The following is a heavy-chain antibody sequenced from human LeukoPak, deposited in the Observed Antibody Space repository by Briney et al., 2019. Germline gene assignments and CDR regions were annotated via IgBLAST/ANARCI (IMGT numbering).Heavy chain of an antibody. Sequence: SETLSLTCAAYGGSFSGYYWSWIRQPPGKGLEWIGEINHSGSTNYNPSLKSRVTISVDTSKNQFSLKLSSVTAADTAVYYCARTINYDFWSGYYTWGQGTLVTVSS. CDR1: GGSFSGYY. CDR2: INHSGST. D-gene: IGHD3-3*01. CDR3: ARTINYDFWSGYYT. V-gene: IGHV4-34*01. J-gene: IGHJ5*02.